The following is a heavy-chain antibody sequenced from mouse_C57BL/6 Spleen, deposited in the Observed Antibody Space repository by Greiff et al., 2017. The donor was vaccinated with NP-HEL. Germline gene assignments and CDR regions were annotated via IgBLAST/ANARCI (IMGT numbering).Heavy chain of an antibody. CDR3: ARLGTTAYSAIDY. CDR2: ISSGSSTI. J-gene: IGHJ4*01. CDR1: GFTFSDYG. V-gene: IGHV5-17*01. D-gene: IGHD1-2*01. Sequence: EVQRVESGGGLVKPGGSLKLSCAASGFTFSDYGMHWVRQAPEKGLEWVAYISSGSSTIYYVDTVKGRFTISRDNSKNTLFLQMTSLRSEDTAMYYCARLGTTAYSAIDYWGQGTSVTVSS.